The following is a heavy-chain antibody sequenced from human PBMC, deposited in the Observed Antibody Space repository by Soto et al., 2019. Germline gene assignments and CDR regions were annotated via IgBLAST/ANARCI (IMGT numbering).Heavy chain of an antibody. CDR3: ARDYFPGYSSGWSRDYYYGMDV. V-gene: IGHV7-4-1*01. J-gene: IGHJ6*02. CDR1: GYTFTSYA. Sequence: ASVKVSCKASGYTFTSYAMNWVRQAPGQGLEWMGWINTNTGNPTYAQGFTGRFVFSLDTSVSTAYLQICSLKAEDTAVYYCARDYFPGYSSGWSRDYYYGMDVWGQGTTVTVSS. D-gene: IGHD6-19*01. CDR2: INTNTGNP.